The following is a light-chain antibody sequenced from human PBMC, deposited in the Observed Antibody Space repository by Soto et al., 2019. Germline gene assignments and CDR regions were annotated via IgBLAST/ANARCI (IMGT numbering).Light chain of an antibody. CDR3: HRYGRSPT. CDR1: QSVSGDY. CDR2: GAS. V-gene: IGKV3-20*01. J-gene: IGKJ2*01. Sequence: EVVLTQSPDILSLSPGERASLSCRASQSVSGDYVAWYQQKTGQAPGLLIHGASNRTTGIPDRFSVSESGTDFTLTISILEPEDFALYFCHRYGRSPTFGLGTRLEIK.